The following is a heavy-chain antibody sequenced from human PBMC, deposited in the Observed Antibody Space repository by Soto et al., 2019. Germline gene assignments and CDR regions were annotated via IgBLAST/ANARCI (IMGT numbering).Heavy chain of an antibody. V-gene: IGHV1-8*01. CDR2: MNPNSGNT. J-gene: IGHJ6*03. Sequence: VKVSCKASGYTFTSYDINWVRQATGQGLEWMGWMNPNSGNTGYAQKFQGRVTMTRNTSIGTAYMELSSLRSEDTAVYYCARARYNWNDGNYYYYYYMDVWGKGTTVTVSS. CDR3: ARARYNWNDGNYYYYYYMDV. CDR1: GYTFTSYD. D-gene: IGHD1-1*01.